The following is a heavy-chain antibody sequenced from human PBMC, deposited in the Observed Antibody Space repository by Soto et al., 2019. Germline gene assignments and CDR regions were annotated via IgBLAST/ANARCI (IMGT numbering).Heavy chain of an antibody. CDR1: GFTFSSCA. CDR3: AKEVFGGCYHYVLDFDD. Sequence: LRLSCAASGFTFSSCAMSWVRQAPGKGLEWGSAISGSGGSTYYADPVKGRLTITTKNSKNTLYLQMNSLRAEDTAVYYCAKEVFGGCYHYVLDFDDWGQGTLVTVSS. J-gene: IGHJ4*02. CDR2: ISGSGGST. V-gene: IGHV3-23*01. D-gene: IGHD1-26*01.